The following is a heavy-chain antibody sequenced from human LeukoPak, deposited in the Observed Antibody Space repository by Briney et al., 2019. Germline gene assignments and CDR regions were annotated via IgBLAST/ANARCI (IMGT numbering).Heavy chain of an antibody. CDR3: ARGDDCSGGSCFLGFDP. V-gene: IGHV1-18*01. D-gene: IGHD2-15*01. CDR1: GYTFTSYG. CDR2: ISAYNGNT. Sequence: GASVKVSCKASGYTFTSYGISWVRQAPGQGLEWMGWISAYNGNTNYAQKLQGRVTMTTDTPTSTAYMELRSLRSDDTAVYYCARGDDCSGGSCFLGFDPWGQGTLVTVSS. J-gene: IGHJ5*02.